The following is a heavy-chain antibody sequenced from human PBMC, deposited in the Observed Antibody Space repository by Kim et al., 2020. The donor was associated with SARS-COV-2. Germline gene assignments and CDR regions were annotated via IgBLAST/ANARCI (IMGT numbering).Heavy chain of an antibody. CDR2: K. CDR3: ARDPHRGGDYDY. D-gene: IGHD4-17*01. V-gene: IGHV3-7*03. Sequence: KYYLESVEGRFTIARANAKTSLFLQMNSLRAEDTAVYYCARDPHRGGDYDYWGQGTLVTVSS. J-gene: IGHJ4*02.